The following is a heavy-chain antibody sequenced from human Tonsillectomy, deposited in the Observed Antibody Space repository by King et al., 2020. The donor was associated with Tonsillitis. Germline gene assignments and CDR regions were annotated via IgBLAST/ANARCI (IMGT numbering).Heavy chain of an antibody. Sequence: QLQESGPGLVKPSETLSLTCTVSGDSISSYYWSWIRQPPGKGLEWIGYVHFTGITNFSPSLMSRVTTSVDTSKNQFTLKLRSVTAADTAVYYCARHREGDYSDYSGEYYYYAMDFWAQGTTVSVSS. CDR1: GDSISSYY. D-gene: IGHD4-11*01. J-gene: IGHJ6*02. CDR3: ARHREGDYSDYSGEYYYYAMDF. CDR2: VHFTGIT. V-gene: IGHV4-59*08.